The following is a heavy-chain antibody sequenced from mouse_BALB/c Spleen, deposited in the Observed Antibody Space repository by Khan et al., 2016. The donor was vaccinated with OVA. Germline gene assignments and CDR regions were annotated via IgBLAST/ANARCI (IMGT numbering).Heavy chain of an antibody. J-gene: IGHJ2*01. D-gene: IGHD1-1*02. CDR3: GRIYGGDFDY. CDR2: INPHIGET. CDR1: GYSFTGYF. Sequence: EVKLEVSGPELVKPGASVKISCKASGYSFTGYFMNWVMQSHGKSLEWIGRINPHIGETFYNQKFKGKATLTVDESSSTAHMELRSLASEDSAVYYCGRIYGGDFDYWGQGTTLSVSS. V-gene: IGHV1-20*02.